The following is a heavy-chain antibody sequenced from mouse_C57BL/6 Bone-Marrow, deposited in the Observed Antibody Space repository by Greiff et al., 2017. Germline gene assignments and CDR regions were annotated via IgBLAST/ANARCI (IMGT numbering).Heavy chain of an antibody. CDR2: ISNGGGST. J-gene: IGHJ2*01. Sequence: EVQLVESGGGLVQPGGSLKLSCAASGFTFSDYYMYWVRQTPEKRLEWVAYISNGGGSTYYPDTVKGRFTISRDNAKNTLYLQMSRLKSEDTAMYYCARWLLYFDYWGQGTTLTVSS. V-gene: IGHV5-12*01. CDR3: ARWLLYFDY. D-gene: IGHD2-3*01. CDR1: GFTFSDYY.